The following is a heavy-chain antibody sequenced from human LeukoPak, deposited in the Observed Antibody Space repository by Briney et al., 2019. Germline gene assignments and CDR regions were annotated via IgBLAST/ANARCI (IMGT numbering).Heavy chain of an antibody. CDR2: INPNSGNT. D-gene: IGHD3-22*01. CDR3: ARRSDDYDSSAYYH. J-gene: IGHJ4*02. V-gene: IGHV1-8*02. Sequence: ASVKVSCKASGYTFTGYYMHWVRQAPGQGLEWMGWINPNSGNTGYAQKFQGRVTMTMDPSISTAYMELSSLRSEDTAVYYCARRSDDYDSSAYYHWGQGTLVTVSS. CDR1: GYTFTGYY.